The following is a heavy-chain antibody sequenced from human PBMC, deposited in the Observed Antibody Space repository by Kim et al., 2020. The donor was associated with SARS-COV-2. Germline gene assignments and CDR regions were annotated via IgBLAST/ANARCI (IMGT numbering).Heavy chain of an antibody. J-gene: IGHJ4*02. CDR3: ARVTVPTDY. CDR2: STI. D-gene: IGHD4-17*01. V-gene: IGHV3-48*03. Sequence: STIYYADSVKGRFTISRDNAKNSLYLQMNSLRAEDTAVYYCARVTVPTDYWGQGTLVTVSS.